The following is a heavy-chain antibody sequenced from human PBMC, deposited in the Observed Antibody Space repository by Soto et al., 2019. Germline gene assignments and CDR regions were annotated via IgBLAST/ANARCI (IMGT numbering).Heavy chain of an antibody. CDR1: SVSNAW. V-gene: IGHV3-15*07. J-gene: IGHJ4*02. CDR2: IKSKTDGGTT. Sequence: SVSNAWMNWVRQAPGKGLEWVGRIKSKTDGGTTDYAAPVKGRFTISRDDSKNTLYLQMNSLKTEDTALYYCTTDDQQLGPFDYWGQGTLVTVSS. D-gene: IGHD6-13*01. CDR3: TTDDQQLGPFDY.